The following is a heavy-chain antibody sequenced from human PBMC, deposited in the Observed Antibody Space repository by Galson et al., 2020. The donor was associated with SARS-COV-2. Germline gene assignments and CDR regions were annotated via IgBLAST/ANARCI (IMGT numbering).Heavy chain of an antibody. J-gene: IGHJ5*02. V-gene: IGHV4-39*01. D-gene: IGHD3-3*01. Sequence: SETLSLTCTVSGGSISSSSYYWGWIRQPPGKGLEWIGSIYYSGSTYYNPSLKSRVTISVDTSKNQFSLKLSSVTAADTAVYYCARHGHTIFGVVIPSWFDPWGQGTLVTVSS. CDR1: GGSISSSSYY. CDR2: IYYSGST. CDR3: ARHGHTIFGVVIPSWFDP.